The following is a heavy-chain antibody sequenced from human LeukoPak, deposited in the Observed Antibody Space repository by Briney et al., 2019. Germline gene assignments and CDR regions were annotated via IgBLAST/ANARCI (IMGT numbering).Heavy chain of an antibody. CDR2: IYYSGST. CDR3: ARLGYCSSTSCYRETPSDWYFDL. V-gene: IGHV4-39*01. J-gene: IGHJ2*01. CDR1: GGSISSGGYY. D-gene: IGHD2-2*02. Sequence: SETLSLTCTVSGGSISSGGYYWSWIRQHPGKGLEWIGSIYYSGSTYYNPSLKSRVTISVDTSKNQFSLKLSSVTAADTAVYYCARLGYCSSTSCYRETPSDWYFDLWGRGTLVTVSS.